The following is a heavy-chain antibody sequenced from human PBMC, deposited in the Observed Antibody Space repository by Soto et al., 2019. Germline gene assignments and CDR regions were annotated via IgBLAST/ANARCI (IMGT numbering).Heavy chain of an antibody. Sequence: SETLSLTCTVSGGSISSGGYYWSWIRQHPGKGLEWIGYIYYSGSTYYNPSLKSRVTISVDTSKNQFSLKLSSVTAADTAVYYCAREDRGREGDFDYWGQGTLVTVSS. CDR3: AREDRGREGDFDY. D-gene: IGHD2-21*01. V-gene: IGHV4-31*03. J-gene: IGHJ4*02. CDR1: GGSISSGGYY. CDR2: IYYSGST.